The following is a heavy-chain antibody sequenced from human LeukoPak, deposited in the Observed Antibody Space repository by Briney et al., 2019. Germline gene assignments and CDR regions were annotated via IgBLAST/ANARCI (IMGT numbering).Heavy chain of an antibody. V-gene: IGHV1-8*01. CDR1: GYTFTSYD. CDR3: ARGRGLRYFDCFDP. CDR2: MNPNSGNT. Sequence: ASVKVSCKASGYTFTSYDINWVRPATGQGLEWMGWMNPNSGNTGYAQKFQGRVTMTRNTSISTAYMELSSPRSEDTAVYYCARGRGLRYFDCFDPWGQGTLVTVSS. J-gene: IGHJ5*02. D-gene: IGHD3-9*01.